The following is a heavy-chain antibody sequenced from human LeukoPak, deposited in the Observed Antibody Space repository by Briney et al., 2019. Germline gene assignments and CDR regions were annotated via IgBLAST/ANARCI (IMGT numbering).Heavy chain of an antibody. Sequence: ASVKVSCKASGGTFSSYAISWVRQAPGQGLEWMGGIIPIFGTANYAQKFQGRVTITADESTSTAYMELSSLRSEDTAVYYCARDRGKPPLLFMGVWGKGTTVTVSS. CDR1: GGTFSSYA. J-gene: IGHJ6*03. CDR2: IIPIFGTA. V-gene: IGHV1-69*13. D-gene: IGHD3-10*01. CDR3: ARDRGKPPLLFMGV.